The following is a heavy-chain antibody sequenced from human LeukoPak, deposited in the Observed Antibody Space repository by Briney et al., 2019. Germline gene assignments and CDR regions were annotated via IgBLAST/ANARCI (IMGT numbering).Heavy chain of an antibody. CDR3: ARGSHIGAAGIFDN. Sequence: GGSLRLSCAASGSTVSSNYMSWVRQAPGKGLEWVSVIYSGGATFYADSVKGRFTISRDDSENTLYLQMNSLRAEDTAVYYCARGSHIGAAGIFDNWGQGTLVTVSS. D-gene: IGHD6-13*01. V-gene: IGHV3-53*01. J-gene: IGHJ4*02. CDR1: GSTVSSNY. CDR2: IYSGGAT.